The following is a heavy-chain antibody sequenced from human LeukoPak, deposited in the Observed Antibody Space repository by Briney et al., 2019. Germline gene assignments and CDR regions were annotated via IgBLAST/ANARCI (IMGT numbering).Heavy chain of an antibody. CDR3: ATWSSGWEFDY. CDR1: GFTFSSYG. V-gene: IGHV3-33*01. CDR2: IWYDGSNI. Sequence: GGSLRLSCAASGFTFSSYGMHWVRQAPGKGLEWLAVIWYDGSNIYYADPVKGRFAISRDNSKNTLYLQMNSLRAEDTAVYYCATWSSGWEFDYWGQGTRVSVSS. J-gene: IGHJ4*02. D-gene: IGHD6-19*01.